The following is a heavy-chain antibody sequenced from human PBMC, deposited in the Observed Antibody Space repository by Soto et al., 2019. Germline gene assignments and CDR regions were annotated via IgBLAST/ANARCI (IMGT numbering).Heavy chain of an antibody. V-gene: IGHV3-23*01. CDR2: ISGSGGST. CDR1: GLTFSSYA. Sequence: GGSLRLSCAASGLTFSSYAMSWVRQAPGKGREWVSAISGSGGSTYYADSVKGRFTISRDNSKNTLYLQMNSLRAEDTAVYYCPKDVYYYDSSGPRNYWGPGTLVTVFS. J-gene: IGHJ4*02. D-gene: IGHD3-22*01. CDR3: PKDVYYYDSSGPRNY.